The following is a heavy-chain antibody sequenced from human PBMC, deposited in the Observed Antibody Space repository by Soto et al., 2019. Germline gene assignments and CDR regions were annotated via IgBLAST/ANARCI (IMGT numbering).Heavy chain of an antibody. CDR3: ARAPGYYYYGMDV. Sequence: GASVKVSCKASGGTFSSYAISWVRQAPGQGLEWMGGIIPIFGTANYAQKFQGRVTITADESTSTAYMELSSLRSEGTAVYYCARAPGYYYYGMDVWGQGTTVTVSS. V-gene: IGHV1-69*13. CDR2: IIPIFGTA. CDR1: GGTFSSYA. D-gene: IGHD3-10*01. J-gene: IGHJ6*02.